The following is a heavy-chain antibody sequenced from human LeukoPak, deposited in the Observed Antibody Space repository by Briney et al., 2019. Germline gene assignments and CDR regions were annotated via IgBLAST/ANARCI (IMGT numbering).Heavy chain of an antibody. D-gene: IGHD3-10*01. CDR1: GFTFTGYY. J-gene: IGHJ3*02. V-gene: IGHV1-2*02. Sequence: ASVKVSCKASGFTFTGYYIHWVRHAPGQGLEWMGWVNPNRGGTNFAQKFQDRVTMTRDTTISTSYMELSRLTSEDTAVYYCARDRGSADFARSDTFDTWGQGTRVTVSS. CDR3: ARDRGSADFARSDTFDT. CDR2: VNPNRGGT.